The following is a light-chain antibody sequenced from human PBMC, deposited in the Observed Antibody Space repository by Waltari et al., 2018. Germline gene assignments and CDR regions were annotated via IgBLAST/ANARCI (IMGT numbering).Light chain of an antibody. Sequence: SSELTQDPAVSVALGQTVRITCRGDSLRRYYASWYQQRPGQAPRLVLYGQDNRPSGIPDRFSGSTSGDTASLTITGAQAEDEADYYCHSRDTISTRVFGGGTRLTV. V-gene: IGLV3-19*01. CDR1: SLRRYY. CDR2: GQD. J-gene: IGLJ3*02. CDR3: HSRDTISTRV.